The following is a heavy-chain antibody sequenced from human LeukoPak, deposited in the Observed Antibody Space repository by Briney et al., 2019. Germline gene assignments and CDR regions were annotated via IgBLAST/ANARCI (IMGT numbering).Heavy chain of an antibody. J-gene: IGHJ4*02. CDR3: ARDQPDGSGWYFLPNPLGY. CDR2: IWYDGSNK. Sequence: PGGSLRLSCAASGFTFSSYGMPWVRQAPGKGLEWVAVIWYDGSNKYYADSVKGRFTISRDNSKNTLYLQMNSLRAEDTAVYYCARDQPDGSGWYFLPNPLGYWGQGTLVTVSS. D-gene: IGHD6-19*01. V-gene: IGHV3-33*01. CDR1: GFTFSSYG.